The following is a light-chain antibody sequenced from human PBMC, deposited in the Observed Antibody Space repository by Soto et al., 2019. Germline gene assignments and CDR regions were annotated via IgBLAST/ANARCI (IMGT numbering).Light chain of an antibody. J-gene: IGKJ4*01. CDR1: QDISNY. CDR3: QQYDDLPST. V-gene: IGKV1-33*01. CDR2: DAS. Sequence: DIQMTQSPSSLSASVGDRVTITCQASQDISNYLNWYQQKSGKPPKLLIYDASHLETGDPPRFSGAGSGTEFALTISSLQPEDVATYYCQQYDDLPSTFGGGTKVEV.